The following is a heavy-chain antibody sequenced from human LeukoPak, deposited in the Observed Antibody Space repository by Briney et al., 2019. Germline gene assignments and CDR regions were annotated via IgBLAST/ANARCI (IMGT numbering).Heavy chain of an antibody. CDR3: ARIAAALNWFDP. D-gene: IGHD6-13*01. J-gene: IGHJ5*02. CDR1: RYTFTTNY. V-gene: IGHV1-2*02. Sequence: ASVKDSCKAFRYTFTTNYTHWVRQAPGQGREWMGWINPNSGNINYAQKFESRVTMTRDTSISTAYMELSRLRFDDTAVYYCARIAAALNWFDPWGQGTLVTVSS. CDR2: INPNSGNI.